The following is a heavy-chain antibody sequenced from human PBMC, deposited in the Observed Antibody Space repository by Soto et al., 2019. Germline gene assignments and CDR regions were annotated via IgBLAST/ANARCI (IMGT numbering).Heavy chain of an antibody. Sequence: ASVKVSCKASGYSVARYFMHWVRQAPGQVLEWLGVINPSADTTTYAQKFQGRVTMTWDTSTNTVFIDVSSLRSEDTAIYYCARGGSSPVFCYYCGLDVWGQGTTVTAP. CDR3: ARGGSSPVFCYYCGLDV. V-gene: IGHV1-46*01. D-gene: IGHD6-13*01. CDR1: GYSVARYF. CDR2: INPSADTT. J-gene: IGHJ6*02.